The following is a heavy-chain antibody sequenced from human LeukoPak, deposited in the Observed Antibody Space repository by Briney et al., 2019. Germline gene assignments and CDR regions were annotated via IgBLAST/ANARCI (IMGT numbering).Heavy chain of an antibody. J-gene: IGHJ5*02. CDR3: ARAFIAAAGTWWLDP. V-gene: IGHV4-4*02. Sequence: SETLSLTCAVSGGSISSSNWWSWVRQPPGKGLEWIGEIYHSGSTNYNPSLKSRVTISVDKSKNQFSLKLSSVTAADTAVYYCARAFIAAAGTWWLDPWGQGTLVTVSS. D-gene: IGHD6-13*01. CDR2: IYHSGST. CDR1: GGSISSSNW.